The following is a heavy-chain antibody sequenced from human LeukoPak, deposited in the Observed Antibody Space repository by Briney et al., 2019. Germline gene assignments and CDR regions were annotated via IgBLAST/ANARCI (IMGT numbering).Heavy chain of an antibody. Sequence: GGSLRLSCAASGLTFSSYNMNWVRQAPGKGLEWVSSISSSSSYIYYADSVKGRFTISRDNAKNSLYLQMNSLRAEDTAVYYCARVRSSSWNEDAFDIWGQGTMVTVSS. V-gene: IGHV3-21*01. D-gene: IGHD6-13*01. CDR2: ISSSSSYI. CDR1: GLTFSSYN. J-gene: IGHJ3*02. CDR3: ARVRSSSWNEDAFDI.